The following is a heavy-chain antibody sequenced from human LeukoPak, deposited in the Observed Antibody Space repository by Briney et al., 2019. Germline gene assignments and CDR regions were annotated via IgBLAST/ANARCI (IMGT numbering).Heavy chain of an antibody. CDR2: ISYDGSNK. V-gene: IGHV3-30*18. CDR3: AKETGSGSYYEYYYDY. J-gene: IGHJ4*02. Sequence: PGGSLRLSCAASGFTFSSYGMHWVRQAPGKGLEWVAVISYDGSNKYCADSVKGRFTISRDNSKNTLYLEMNSLRAEDTAVYYCAKETGSGSYYEYYYDYWGQGTLVTVSS. CDR1: GFTFSSYG. D-gene: IGHD3-10*01.